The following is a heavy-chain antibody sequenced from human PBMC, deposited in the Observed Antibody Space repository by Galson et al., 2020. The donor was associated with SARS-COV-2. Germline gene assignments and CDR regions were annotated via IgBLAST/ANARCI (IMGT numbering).Heavy chain of an antibody. Sequence: SETLSLTCTVSGGSISSYYWSWIRQPPGKGLEWIGYIYYSGSTNYNPSLKSRVTISVDTSQNQFSLKLSSVIAADTAVYYCARGDIGVAGTYNYFGYCGQGTLVTVSS. CDR3: ARGDIGVAGTYNYFGY. CDR1: GGSISSYY. J-gene: IGHJ4*02. CDR2: IYYSGST. V-gene: IGHV4-59*13. D-gene: IGHD6-19*01.